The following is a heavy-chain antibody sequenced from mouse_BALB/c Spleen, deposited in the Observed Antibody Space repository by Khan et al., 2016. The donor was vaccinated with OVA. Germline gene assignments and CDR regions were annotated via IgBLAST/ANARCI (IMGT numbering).Heavy chain of an antibody. CDR2: IWGGGSN. CDR1: GFSLTDYA. J-gene: IGHJ4*01. Sequence: QVQLQQSGPGLVAPSQSLSITCTVSGFSLTDYAVSWIRQPPGKGLEWLGVIWGGGSNSYNSALKSRLSISKDNSKSQVFLKMNSLQTDDTAMYYCVKDPPYDAMDYWGQGTSVTVSS. CDR3: VKDPPYDAMDY. V-gene: IGHV2-6-5*01.